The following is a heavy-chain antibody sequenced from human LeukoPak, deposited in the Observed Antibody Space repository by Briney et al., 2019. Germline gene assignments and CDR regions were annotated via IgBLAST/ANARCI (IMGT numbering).Heavy chain of an antibody. J-gene: IGHJ5*02. CDR3: ARDDVWDDFWSGYSLFDP. CDR1: GYTFTSYA. D-gene: IGHD3-3*01. V-gene: IGHV1-3*01. Sequence: ASVKVSCKASGYTFTSYAMHWVRQAPGQRLEWMGWINAGNGNTKYSQKFQGRVTITRDTSASTAYMELSSLRSEDTAVYYCARDDVWDDFWSGYSLFDPWGQGTLVTVSS. CDR2: INAGNGNT.